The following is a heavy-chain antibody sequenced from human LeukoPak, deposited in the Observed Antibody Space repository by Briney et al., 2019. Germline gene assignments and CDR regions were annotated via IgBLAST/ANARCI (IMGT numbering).Heavy chain of an antibody. J-gene: IGHJ1*01. V-gene: IGHV1-69*02. D-gene: IGHD1-26*01. CDR3: AGAESGSYSDPDEYFQH. CDR2: IIPILGIA. CDR1: VGTFSSYT. Sequence: SVKVSCEASVGTFSSYTISWVRQAPGQGLEWMGRIIPILGIANYAQKFQGRVTITADKSTSTAYMELSSLRSGDTAVYYGAGAESGSYSDPDEYFQHWGQGTLVTVSS.